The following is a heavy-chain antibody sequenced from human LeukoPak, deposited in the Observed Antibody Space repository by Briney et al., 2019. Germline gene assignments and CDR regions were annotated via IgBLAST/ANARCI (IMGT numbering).Heavy chain of an antibody. Sequence: SETLSLTCTVSGVSISSYYWSWIRQPPGKGLEWIGYIYYSGSTNYNPSLKSRVTISVDTSKNQFSLKLSSVTAADTAVYYCARDRDFWSGTRGHDAFDIWGQGTMVTVSS. CDR3: ARDRDFWSGTRGHDAFDI. CDR1: GVSISSYY. CDR2: IYYSGST. J-gene: IGHJ3*02. D-gene: IGHD3-3*01. V-gene: IGHV4-59*01.